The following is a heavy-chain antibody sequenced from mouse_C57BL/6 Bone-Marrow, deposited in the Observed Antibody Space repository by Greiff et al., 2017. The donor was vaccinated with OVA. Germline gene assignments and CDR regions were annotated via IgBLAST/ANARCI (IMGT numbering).Heavy chain of an antibody. Sequence: VQLKQSGPGLVKPSQSLSLTCSVTGYSITSGYYWNWIRQFPGNKLEWMGYISYDGSNNYNPSLKNRISITRDTSKNQFFLKLNSVTTEDTATYYCARGNYDYDFDYWGQGTTRTVSS. V-gene: IGHV3-6*01. CDR1: GYSITSGYY. D-gene: IGHD2-4*01. CDR2: ISYDGSN. CDR3: ARGNYDYDFDY. J-gene: IGHJ2*01.